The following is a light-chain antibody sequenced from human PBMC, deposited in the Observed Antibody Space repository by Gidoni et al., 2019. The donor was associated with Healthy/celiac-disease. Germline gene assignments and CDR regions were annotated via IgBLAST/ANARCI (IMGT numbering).Light chain of an antibody. V-gene: IGKV3-11*01. CDR3: QQRSNWPSYT. J-gene: IGKJ2*01. CDR1: QSVSSY. Sequence: EIVLTQSPATLSLSPGDRATLSCRASQSVSSYLAWYQQKPGQAPRLLIYDASNRATGIPARFSGSGSGTDFTLTISSLEPEDFAVYYCQQRSNWPSYTFGQXTKLEIK. CDR2: DAS.